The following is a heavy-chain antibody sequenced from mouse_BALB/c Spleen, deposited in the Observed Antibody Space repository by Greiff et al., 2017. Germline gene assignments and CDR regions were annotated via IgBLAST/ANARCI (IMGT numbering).Heavy chain of an antibody. J-gene: IGHJ2*01. Sequence: VQRVESGAELVRPGTSVKVSCKASGYAFTNYLIEWVKQRPGQGLEWIGVINPGSGGTNYNEKFKGKATLTADKSSSTAYMQLSSLTSDDSAVYFCARLRYDYGLDYWGQGTTLTVSS. D-gene: IGHD2-4*01. V-gene: IGHV1-54*01. CDR1: GYAFTNYL. CDR3: ARLRYDYGLDY. CDR2: INPGSGGT.